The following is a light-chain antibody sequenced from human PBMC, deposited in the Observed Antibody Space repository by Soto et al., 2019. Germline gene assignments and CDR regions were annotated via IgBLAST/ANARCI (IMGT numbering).Light chain of an antibody. V-gene: IGLV2-8*01. Sequence: QSALTQPPSASGSPGQSVTLSCTGTSSDVGGYNYVFWYQQHPGKAPKLMIYEVSKRPSGVPDRFSGSKSGNTASLTVSGLQAEDEADYYCSSYAGSNNFVFGTGTKLTVL. CDR1: SSDVGGYNY. J-gene: IGLJ1*01. CDR3: SSYAGSNNFV. CDR2: EVS.